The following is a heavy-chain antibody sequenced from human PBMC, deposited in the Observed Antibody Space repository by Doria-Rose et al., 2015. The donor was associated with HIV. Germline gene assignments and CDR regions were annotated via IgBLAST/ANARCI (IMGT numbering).Heavy chain of an antibody. CDR2: IYTDDER. J-gene: IGHJ4*02. CDR3: ARIKSSRWYHKYYFDF. D-gene: IGHD6-13*01. Sequence: QVTLKESGPVLVEPTETLTLTCTVSGVSLSSPGMGVSWIRQPPVKALEWLANIYTDDERSYKTSLKSRLTIASGTSKSQVVLTMTDMDPVDTATYYCARIKSSRWYHKYYFDFWGQGTLVIVSA. CDR1: GVSLSSPGMG. V-gene: IGHV2-26*01.